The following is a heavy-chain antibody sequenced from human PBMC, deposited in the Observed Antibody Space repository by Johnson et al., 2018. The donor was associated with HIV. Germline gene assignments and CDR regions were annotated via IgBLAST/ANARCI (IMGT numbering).Heavy chain of an antibody. V-gene: IGHV3-23*04. CDR3: ARVAVSTAAGGVPLDI. CDR2: ISGSGGST. J-gene: IGHJ3*02. D-gene: IGHD2-2*01. Sequence: VESGGGVVQPGRSLRLSCAASGFTFSSYGMNWVRQAPGKGLEWVSAISGSGGSTYYADSVRGRFIISRDNSKNTLYLQMNSLRAEDTALYFCARVAVSTAAGGVPLDIWGPGTMVTVSA. CDR1: GFTFSSYG.